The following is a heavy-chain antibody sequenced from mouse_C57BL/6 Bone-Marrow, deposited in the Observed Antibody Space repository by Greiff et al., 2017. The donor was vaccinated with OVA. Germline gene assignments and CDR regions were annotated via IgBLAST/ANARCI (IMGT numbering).Heavy chain of an antibody. V-gene: IGHV14-3*01. CDR1: GFNIKNTY. CDR2: IDPANGNT. Sequence: VQLKESVAELVRPGASVKLSCTASGFNIKNTYMYWVKQRPEQGLEWIGRIDPANGNTKYAPKFQGKATITADTSSNTAYLQLSSLTSEDTAIYYCAPYDSYFDYWGQGTTLTVSS. D-gene: IGHD2-4*01. CDR3: APYDSYFDY. J-gene: IGHJ2*01.